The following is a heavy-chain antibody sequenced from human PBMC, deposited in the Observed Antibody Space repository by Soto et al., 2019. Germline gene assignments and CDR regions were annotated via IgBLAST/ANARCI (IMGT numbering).Heavy chain of an antibody. CDR3: ARAARPGTQIVITPATADYFDF. Sequence: SETLSLTCTVSGGSISSGSYYWGWVRQPPGKWLERIGSIYYSGNAYYNPSLKSRVAVSVDTSKNQFTLKLRSVTAADTAVYFCARAARPGTQIVITPATADYFDFWGRGTLVTVSS. CDR2: IYYSGNA. CDR1: GGSISSGSYY. D-gene: IGHD1-20*01. V-gene: IGHV4-39*01. J-gene: IGHJ4*02.